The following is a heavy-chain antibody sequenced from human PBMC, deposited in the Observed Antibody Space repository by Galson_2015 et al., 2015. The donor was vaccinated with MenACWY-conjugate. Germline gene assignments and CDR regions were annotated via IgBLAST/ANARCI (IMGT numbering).Heavy chain of an antibody. CDR1: GYIFSTYW. V-gene: IGHV5-51*01. CDR2: IYPGDTYI. Sequence: QSGAEVKKPGESLTISCQGSGYIFSTYWIAWVRQMPGKGLEWMGMIYPGDTYIRNNPSFEGQVTMSVDKSISTAYLRWSSLKASDTAMYYCTMRLMANFRDAFDFWGQATMVTVSS. J-gene: IGHJ3*01. CDR3: TMRLMANFRDAFDF. D-gene: IGHD5-24*01.